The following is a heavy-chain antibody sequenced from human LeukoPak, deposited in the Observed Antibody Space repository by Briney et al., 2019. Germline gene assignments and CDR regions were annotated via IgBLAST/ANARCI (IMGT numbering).Heavy chain of an antibody. CDR2: IWYDGSNK. Sequence: GGSLRLSCAASGFTFSSYGMHWVRQAPGKGLEWVAVIWYDGSNKYYADSVKGRFTISRDNSKNTLYLQMNGLRAEDTAVYYCARDRAVVVIPANDAFDIWGQGTMVTVSS. J-gene: IGHJ3*02. CDR3: ARDRAVVVIPANDAFDI. V-gene: IGHV3-33*01. D-gene: IGHD3-22*01. CDR1: GFTFSSYG.